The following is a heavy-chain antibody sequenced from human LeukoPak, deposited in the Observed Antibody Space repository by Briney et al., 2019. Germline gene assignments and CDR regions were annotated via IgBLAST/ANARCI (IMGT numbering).Heavy chain of an antibody. Sequence: SETLSLTCTVSGASIRTSTYYWGWLRQPQGQGLEWIVSVYSSGSHYYNPSFQSRLTLSVAASKNHLSLMLRSVTASDTAVYYCATNKTIMTPAGMFDPWGPGTLVTVSS. V-gene: IGHV4-39*01. D-gene: IGHD4/OR15-4a*01. CDR2: VYSSGSH. CDR3: ATNKTIMTPAGMFDP. CDR1: GASIRTSTYY. J-gene: IGHJ5*02.